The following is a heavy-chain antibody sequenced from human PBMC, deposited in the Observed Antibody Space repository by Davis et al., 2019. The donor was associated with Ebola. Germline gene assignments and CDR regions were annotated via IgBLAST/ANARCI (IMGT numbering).Heavy chain of an antibody. CDR2: IIPIFGTA. CDR3: ARDIGVAAAGTSGDY. J-gene: IGHJ4*02. V-gene: IGHV1-69*13. D-gene: IGHD6-13*01. CDR1: GYTFTSYG. Sequence: SVKVSCKASGYTFTSYGISWVRQAPGQGLEWMGGIIPIFGTANYAQKFQGRVTITADESTSTAYMELSSLRSEDTAVYYCARDIGVAAAGTSGDYWGQGTLVTVSS.